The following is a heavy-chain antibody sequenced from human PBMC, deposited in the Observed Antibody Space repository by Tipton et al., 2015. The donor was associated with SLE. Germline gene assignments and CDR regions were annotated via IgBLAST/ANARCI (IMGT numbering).Heavy chain of an antibody. D-gene: IGHD3-3*01. CDR3: AKRNDFWSGYYGYYYGMDV. J-gene: IGHJ6*02. CDR2: INHSGST. Sequence: KPSETLSLTCAVYGGSFSGYYWSWIRQPPGKGLEWIGEINHSGSTNYNPSLKGRVTISVDTSKNQFSLKLSSVTAADTAVYYCAKRNDFWSGYYGYYYGMDVWGQGTTVTVSS. V-gene: IGHV4-34*01. CDR1: GGSFSGYY.